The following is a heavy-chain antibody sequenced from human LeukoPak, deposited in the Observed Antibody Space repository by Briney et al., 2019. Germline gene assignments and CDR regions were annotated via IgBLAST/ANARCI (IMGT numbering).Heavy chain of an antibody. V-gene: IGHV3-21*01. CDR1: GFTFSSYS. CDR2: ISSSSSYI. D-gene: IGHD4-11*01. J-gene: IGHJ6*03. CDR3: AGYTRDSNWSELGYYMDV. Sequence: PGGSLRLSCAASGFTFSSYSMNWVRQAPGKGLEWVSSISSSSSYIYYADSVKGRFTISRDNAKNSLYLQMNSLRAEDTAVYYCAGYTRDSNWSELGYYMDVWGKGTTVTVSS.